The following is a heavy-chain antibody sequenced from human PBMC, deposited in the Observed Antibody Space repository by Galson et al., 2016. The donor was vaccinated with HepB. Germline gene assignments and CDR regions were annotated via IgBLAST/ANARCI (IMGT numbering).Heavy chain of an antibody. J-gene: IGHJ6*02. CDR2: ISANHGNT. CDR3: ARDNDYGDPEGDYYYGMDV. V-gene: IGHV1-18*04. CDR1: GYTFPKYG. D-gene: IGHD4-17*01. Sequence: SVKVSCKASGYTFPKYGISWVRQAPGQGLEWMGWISANHGNTHYAQKVQDRVTLTTDTSTSTAYMELRRLRSDDPAVYYCARDNDYGDPEGDYYYGMDVWGQGTTVTVSS.